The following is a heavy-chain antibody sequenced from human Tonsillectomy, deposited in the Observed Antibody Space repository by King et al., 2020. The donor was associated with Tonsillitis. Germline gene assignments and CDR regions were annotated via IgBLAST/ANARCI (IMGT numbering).Heavy chain of an antibody. Sequence: QLVQSGAEVKKPGASVKVSCKASGYTFTSHDINWVRQAAGQGLEWMGWMNPNSGDTGYAQKFQGRVTMTRDTSITTAYMELSSLTSEDTAVYYCARMTDCPTNCWFDPWGQGTLVTVSS. CDR2: MNPNSGDT. V-gene: IGHV1-8*02. D-gene: IGHD2-2*01. J-gene: IGHJ5*02. CDR1: GYTFTSHD. CDR3: ARMTDCPTNCWFDP.